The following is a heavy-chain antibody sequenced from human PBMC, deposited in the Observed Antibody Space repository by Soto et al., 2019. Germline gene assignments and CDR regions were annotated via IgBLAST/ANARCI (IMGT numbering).Heavy chain of an antibody. D-gene: IGHD3-22*01. CDR3: ARGGTGGYYDSSGYALDRYFDL. CDR2: IIPIFGTA. J-gene: IGHJ2*01. Sequence: QVQLVQSGAEVKKPGSSVKVSCKASGGTFSSYAISWVRQAPGQGLEWMGGIIPIFGTANYAEKFQGRVTITADETTSTAYMELSSLRSEETAVYYCARGGTGGYYDSSGYALDRYFDLWGRGTLVTVSS. V-gene: IGHV1-69*01. CDR1: GGTFSSYA.